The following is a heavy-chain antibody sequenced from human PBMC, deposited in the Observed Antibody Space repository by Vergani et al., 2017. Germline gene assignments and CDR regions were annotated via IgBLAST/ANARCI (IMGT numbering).Heavy chain of an antibody. CDR3: ARNTVRNGMDV. J-gene: IGHJ6*02. CDR2: IIPIFGTA. Sequence: QVQLVQSGAEVKKPGSSVKVSCKASGGTFSSYAISWVRQAPGQGPEWMGGIIPIFGTANDAQKFQGRVTITSDESTSTAYMELSSLRSGDTAVYYCARNTVRNGMDVWGQGTTVTVSS. CDR1: GGTFSSYA. D-gene: IGHD4-17*01. V-gene: IGHV1-69*01.